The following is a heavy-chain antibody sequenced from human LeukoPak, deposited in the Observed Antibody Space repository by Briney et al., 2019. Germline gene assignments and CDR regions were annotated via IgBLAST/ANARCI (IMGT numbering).Heavy chain of an antibody. CDR2: IWCDGNNK. J-gene: IGHJ4*02. V-gene: IGHV3-33*01. CDR1: GFTFSSYG. Sequence: PGGSLRLSCAASGFTFSSYGMHWVRQAPGKGLEWVAIIWCDGNNKFYADSVKGRFTISRDNSKNTLYLQMNSLRAEDTAVYYCARDRVGGTNYFDYWGQGTLVTVSS. D-gene: IGHD1-26*01. CDR3: ARDRVGGTNYFDY.